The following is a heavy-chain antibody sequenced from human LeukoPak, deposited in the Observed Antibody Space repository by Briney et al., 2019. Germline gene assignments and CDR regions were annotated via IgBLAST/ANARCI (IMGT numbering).Heavy chain of an antibody. Sequence: GGSLRLSCAASGFTFSSYAMSWVRQAPGKGLEWASAISGSGGSTYYADSVKGRFTISRDNSKNTLYLQMNSLRAEDTAVYYCATFQTYYDFWSGYWGGYFDYWGQETLVTVSS. CDR3: ATFQTYYDFWSGYWGGYFDY. CDR1: GFTFSSYA. D-gene: IGHD3-3*01. J-gene: IGHJ4*02. V-gene: IGHV3-23*01. CDR2: ISGSGGST.